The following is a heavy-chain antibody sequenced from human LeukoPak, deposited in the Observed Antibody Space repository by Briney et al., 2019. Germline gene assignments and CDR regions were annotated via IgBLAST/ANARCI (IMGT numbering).Heavy chain of an antibody. CDR3: VVVRGVEFDY. CDR1: GFTFSSYW. CDR2: IKQDGSEK. J-gene: IGHJ4*02. D-gene: IGHD3-10*01. V-gene: IGHV3-7*01. Sequence: PGGSLRLSCAASGFTFSSYWMSWVRQAPGKGLEWVTNIKQDGSEKYYVDSVKGRFTISRDNAKNSLYLQMNSLRAEDTAVYYCVVVRGVEFDYWGQGTLVTVSS.